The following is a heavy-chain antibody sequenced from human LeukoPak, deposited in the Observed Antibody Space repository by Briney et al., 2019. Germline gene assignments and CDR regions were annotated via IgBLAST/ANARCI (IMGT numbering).Heavy chain of an antibody. V-gene: IGHV5-51*01. D-gene: IGHD2-15*01. CDR3: ARGPYSYTSSATLGSYNWFDP. CDR1: GYSLPNYW. CDR2: IYPGDSHT. Sequence: GESLKISCKGSGYSLPNYWIGWVRQMPGKGLEWMGIIYPGDSHTRYSPSFQDQVTISVDKSISTAYLQWSSLKASDTAMYYCARGPYSYTSSATLGSYNWFDPWGQGSLVTVSS. J-gene: IGHJ5*02.